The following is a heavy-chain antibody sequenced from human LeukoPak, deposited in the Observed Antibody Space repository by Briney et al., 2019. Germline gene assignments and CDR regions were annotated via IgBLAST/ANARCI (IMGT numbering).Heavy chain of an antibody. D-gene: IGHD3-22*01. J-gene: IGHJ4*02. CDR3: AREGASPYYDSSGYYHYFDY. V-gene: IGHV1-18*01. CDR1: GYTFTSYG. CDR2: ISAYNGNT. Sequence: ASVKVSCKASGYTFTSYGISWVRQAPGQGREWMGWISAYNGNTNYAQKLQGRVTMTTDTSTSTAYMELRSLRSDDSAVYYCAREGASPYYDSSGYYHYFDYWGQGTLVTVSS.